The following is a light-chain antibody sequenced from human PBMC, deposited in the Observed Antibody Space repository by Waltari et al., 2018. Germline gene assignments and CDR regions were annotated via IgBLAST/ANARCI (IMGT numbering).Light chain of an antibody. CDR1: QSLLHSNGYNY. CDR2: LGS. V-gene: IGKV2-28*01. J-gene: IGKJ1*01. Sequence: IVVTQSPLSLPVTPGEPASISCRSSQSLLHSNGYNYLDWYLQKPGQSPQLLIYLGSNRASGVPDRFSGSGSCTDFTLEISRVEAEDVGVYYCRQSLQALWTFGQGTKVEIK. CDR3: RQSLQALWT.